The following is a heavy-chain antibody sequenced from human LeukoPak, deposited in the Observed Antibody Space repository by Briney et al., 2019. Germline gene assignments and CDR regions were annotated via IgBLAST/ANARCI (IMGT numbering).Heavy chain of an antibody. CDR1: GFTVSSNY. D-gene: IGHD6-19*01. CDR2: IYSGGST. V-gene: IGHV3-66*01. Sequence: GGSLRLSCAASGFTVSSNYMSWVRQAPGKGLEWVSVIYSGGSTYYADSVKGRFTISRDNSKNTLYLQMNSLRAEDTAVYYCARYGYPSGWFVGSFDYWCQGTLVTVSS. J-gene: IGHJ4*02. CDR3: ARYGYPSGWFVGSFDY.